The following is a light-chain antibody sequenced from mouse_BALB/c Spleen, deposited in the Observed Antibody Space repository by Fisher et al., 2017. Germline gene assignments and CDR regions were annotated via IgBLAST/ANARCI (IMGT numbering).Light chain of an antibody. CDR2: DTS. Sequence: IVLTQSPAIMSASPGEKVTMTCSASSSVSYMHWYQQKSGTSPKRWIYDTSKLASGVPVRFSGSGSGTSYSLTISRMEAEDAATYYCQQWSSYPFTFGSGTKLEIK. CDR1: SSVSY. CDR3: QQWSSYPFT. V-gene: IGKV4-59*01. J-gene: IGKJ4*01.